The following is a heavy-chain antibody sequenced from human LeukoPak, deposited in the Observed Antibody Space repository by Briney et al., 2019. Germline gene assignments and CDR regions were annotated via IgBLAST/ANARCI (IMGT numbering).Heavy chain of an antibody. CDR1: GYTFTGYY. CDR3: AGRAPGWFGESVGYYYYYMDV. V-gene: IGHV1-69*05. J-gene: IGHJ6*03. CDR2: IIPIFGTA. Sequence: SVKVSCKASGYTFTGYYMHWVRQAPGQGLEWMGGIIPIFGTANYAQKFQGRVTITTDESTSTAYMELSSLRSEDTAVYYCAGRAPGWFGESVGYYYYYMDVWGKGTTVTVSS. D-gene: IGHD3-10*01.